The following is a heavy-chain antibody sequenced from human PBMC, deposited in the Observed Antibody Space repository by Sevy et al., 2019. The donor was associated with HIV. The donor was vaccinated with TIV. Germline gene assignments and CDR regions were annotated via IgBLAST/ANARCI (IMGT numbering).Heavy chain of an antibody. V-gene: IGHV3-30*04. Sequence: GGSLRLSCAASGFTFSIYAIHWVRQAPGKGLEWVTVISYDGGNIYYADSVKGRFTVSRDNSKDTVYLQMNSLRPEDTAVYYSARDLPSAVINPFYYYGMDVWGQGTTVTVSS. J-gene: IGHJ6*02. CDR1: GFTFSIYA. CDR3: ARDLPSAVINPFYYYGMDV. CDR2: ISYDGGNI. D-gene: IGHD2-21*01.